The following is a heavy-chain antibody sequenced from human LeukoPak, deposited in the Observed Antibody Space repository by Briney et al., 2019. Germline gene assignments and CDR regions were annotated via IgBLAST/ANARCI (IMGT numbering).Heavy chain of an antibody. CDR2: SSAHNGNT. CDR3: ARDRCSGTNCYVRGGFDY. CDR1: GYTFITYG. D-gene: IGHD2-2*01. Sequence: ASVRVSCKASGYTFITYGISWVRQAPGQGLEWMGWSSAHNGNTIYAEDFQGRVTMTTETSTNTAYMELRGLRSDDTAVYYCARDRCSGTNCYVRGGFDYWGQGTLVTVSS. J-gene: IGHJ4*02. V-gene: IGHV1-18*01.